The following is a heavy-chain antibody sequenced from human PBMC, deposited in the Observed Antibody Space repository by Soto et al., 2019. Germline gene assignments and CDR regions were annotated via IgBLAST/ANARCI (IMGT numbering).Heavy chain of an antibody. Sequence: GGSLRLSSAASGFTFSSYAMSWVRQAPGKGLEWVSAISGSGGSTYYADSVKGRFTISRDNSKNTLYLQMNSLRAEDTAVYYCAKDPIGFGELLSNPDYWGQGTLVTVSS. CDR1: GFTFSSYA. D-gene: IGHD3-10*01. J-gene: IGHJ4*02. CDR3: AKDPIGFGELLSNPDY. CDR2: ISGSGGST. V-gene: IGHV3-23*01.